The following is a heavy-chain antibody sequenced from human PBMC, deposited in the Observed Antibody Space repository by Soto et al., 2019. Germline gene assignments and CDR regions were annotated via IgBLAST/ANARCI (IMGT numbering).Heavy chain of an antibody. CDR3: ARAPYDNIWGSYRYIDL. CDR2: IYYSGST. D-gene: IGHD3-16*02. J-gene: IGHJ4*02. Sequence: SETLSLTCTVSGGSISSYYWSWIRQPPGKGLEWLGYIYYSGSTNYNPSLKSRVTIPVDTSKNQFSLKLSPVTAADTAVYYCARAPYDNIWGSYRYIDLWGQGALVTVSS. CDR1: GGSISSYY. V-gene: IGHV4-59*12.